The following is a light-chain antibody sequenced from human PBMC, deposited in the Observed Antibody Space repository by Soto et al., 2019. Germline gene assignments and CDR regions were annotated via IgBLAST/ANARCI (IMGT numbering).Light chain of an antibody. CDR1: QSLVHSDGIAY. CDR3: QQSYSTPIT. J-gene: IGKJ5*01. V-gene: IGKV2-28*01. CDR2: LGS. Sequence: DVVMTQSPLSLPVTLVHPASISCRSNQSLVHSDGIAYFSWYLQKPGQSPQLLIYLGSNRASGVPDRFSGSGSGTDFTLTISSLQPEDFATYYCQQSYSTPITFGQGTRLEIK.